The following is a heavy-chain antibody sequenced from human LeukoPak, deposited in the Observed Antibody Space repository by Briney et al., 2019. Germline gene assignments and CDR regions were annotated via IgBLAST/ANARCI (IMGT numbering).Heavy chain of an antibody. D-gene: IGHD3-16*01. J-gene: IGHJ4*02. CDR2: INPNSGGT. Sequence: ASVKVSCKASGYTFTGYYMHWVRQAPGQGLEWIGWINPNSGGTNYAQKFQGRVTMTRDTSISTAYMEVSRLRSDDTAVYYCARGLWGAYYFDYWGQGTLVTVSS. CDR3: ARGLWGAYYFDY. CDR1: GYTFTGYY. V-gene: IGHV1-2*02.